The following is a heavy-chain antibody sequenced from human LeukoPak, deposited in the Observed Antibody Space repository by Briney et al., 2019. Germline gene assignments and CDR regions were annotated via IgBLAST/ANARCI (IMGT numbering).Heavy chain of an antibody. D-gene: IGHD2-2*01. CDR2: IYYSGST. CDR1: GGSISSYY. V-gene: IGHV4-59*12. CDR3: AREVVVVPAAIPYYYYYYMDV. J-gene: IGHJ6*03. Sequence: SETLSLTCTVSGGSISSYYWSWIRQPPGKGLEWIGYIYYSGSTNYNPSLKSRVTILVDTSKNQFSLKLSSVTAADTAVYYCAREVVVVPAAIPYYYYYYMDVWGKGTTVTVSS.